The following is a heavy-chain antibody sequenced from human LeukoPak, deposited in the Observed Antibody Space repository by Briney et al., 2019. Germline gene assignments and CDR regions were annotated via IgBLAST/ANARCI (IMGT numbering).Heavy chain of an antibody. D-gene: IGHD4-17*01. Sequence: GGSLRLSCAASGYTFSSYALSWVRQAPGKGLEWVSAISGSGGSTYYADSVKGRFTISRDNSKNTLYPQMNSLRAEDTAVYYCAKDYYGDYRFDYWGQGTLVTVSS. CDR1: GYTFSSYA. J-gene: IGHJ4*02. CDR3: AKDYYGDYRFDY. CDR2: ISGSGGST. V-gene: IGHV3-23*01.